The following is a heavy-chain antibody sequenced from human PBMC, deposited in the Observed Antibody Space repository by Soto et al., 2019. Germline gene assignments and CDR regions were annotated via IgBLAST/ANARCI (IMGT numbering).Heavy chain of an antibody. D-gene: IGHD3-9*01. CDR1: DDFISSYY. Sequence: SETLSLTCTVSDDFISSYYWNWIRQPAGKGLEWIGRVSTNGATNYNPSLESRVTMSVDTSKNQFSLKLTSVTAADTAVYFCARADYEILTGSYAMDVWGQGTKVTVSS. J-gene: IGHJ6*02. CDR3: ARADYEILTGSYAMDV. V-gene: IGHV4-4*07. CDR2: VSTNGAT.